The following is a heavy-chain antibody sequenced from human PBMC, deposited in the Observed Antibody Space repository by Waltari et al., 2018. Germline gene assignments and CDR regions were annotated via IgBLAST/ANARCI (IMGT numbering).Heavy chain of an antibody. J-gene: IGHJ3*02. CDR3: ARTLHLWELSLSEEAFDI. Sequence: QVQLVQSGAEVKKPGSSVKVSCKASGGTFSSYAISWVRQAPGQGLEWMGGIIPIFGTANYAQKFQGRVTITTDESTSTAYMELSSLRSEDTAVYYCARTLHLWELSLSEEAFDIWGQGTMVTVSS. D-gene: IGHD3-16*02. CDR1: GGTFSSYA. CDR2: IIPIFGTA. V-gene: IGHV1-69*05.